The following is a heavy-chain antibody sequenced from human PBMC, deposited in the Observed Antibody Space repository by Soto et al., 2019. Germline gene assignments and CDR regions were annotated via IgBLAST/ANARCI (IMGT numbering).Heavy chain of an antibody. D-gene: IGHD4-17*01. CDR1: GFTFSSYS. CDR3: ASKNVAGSWYGDYSYYFDY. J-gene: IGHJ4*02. V-gene: IGHV3-21*01. CDR2: ISSSSSYI. Sequence: GGSLRLSCAASGFTFSSYSMNWVRQAPGKGLEWVSSISSSSSYIYYADSVKGRFTISRDNAKNSLYLQMNSLRAEDTAVYYCASKNVAGSWYGDYSYYFDYWGQGTLVTVSS.